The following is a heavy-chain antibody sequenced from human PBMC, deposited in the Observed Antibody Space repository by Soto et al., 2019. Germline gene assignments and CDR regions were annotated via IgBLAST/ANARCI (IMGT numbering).Heavy chain of an antibody. Sequence: PSETLSLTCAVYGGSFSAYYWSWIRQPPGKGLEWIGEINHSGSTNYNPSLKSRVTISVDTSKNQFSLELSSVTAADTAVYYCAREVAWYAFDIWGQGTMVTVSS. D-gene: IGHD6-13*01. CDR3: AREVAWYAFDI. V-gene: IGHV4-34*01. J-gene: IGHJ3*02. CDR1: GGSFSAYY. CDR2: INHSGST.